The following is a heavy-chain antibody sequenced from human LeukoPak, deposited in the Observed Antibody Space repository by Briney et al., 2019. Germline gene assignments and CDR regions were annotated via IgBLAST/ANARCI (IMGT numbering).Heavy chain of an antibody. CDR3: ARGKPNLGSSGWYKVLSGWFDP. CDR1: GGSFSGYY. Sequence: SETLSLTCAVYGGSFSGYYWSWIRQPPGKGLEWSGEINHSGSTNYNPSLKSRVTISVDTSKNQFSLKLSSVTAADTAVYYCARGKPNLGSSGWYKVLSGWFDPWGQGTLVTVSS. J-gene: IGHJ5*02. CDR2: INHSGST. V-gene: IGHV4-34*01. D-gene: IGHD6-19*01.